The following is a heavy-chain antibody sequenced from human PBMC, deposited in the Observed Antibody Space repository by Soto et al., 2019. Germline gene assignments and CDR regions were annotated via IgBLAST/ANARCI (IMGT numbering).Heavy chain of an antibody. V-gene: IGHV1-46*01. J-gene: IGHJ4*02. Sequence: QVQLVQSGAEVKKPGASVKVSCKASGYTFTSYYMHWVRQAPGQGLEWMGIINPSGGSTSYAQKFKGRVPMTRDTSTSTVYMELSSLRSEDTAVYYCAREVERGYSYGYLEYWGQGTLVTVSS. CDR3: AREVERGYSYGYLEY. D-gene: IGHD5-18*01. CDR1: GYTFTSYY. CDR2: INPSGGST.